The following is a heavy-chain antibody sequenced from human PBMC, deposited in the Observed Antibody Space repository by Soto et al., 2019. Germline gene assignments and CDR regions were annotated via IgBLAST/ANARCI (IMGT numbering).Heavy chain of an antibody. D-gene: IGHD3-22*01. CDR2: IYTSGST. V-gene: IGHV4-4*07. Sequence: SETLSLTCTVSGGSISSYYWSWIRQPAGKGLEWIGRIYTSGSTNYNPSLKSRVTMSVDTSKNQFSLKLSSVTAADTAVYYCARDLDRGDYYYYDMDVWGQGTTVTVSS. J-gene: IGHJ6*02. CDR3: ARDLDRGDYYYYDMDV. CDR1: GGSISSYY.